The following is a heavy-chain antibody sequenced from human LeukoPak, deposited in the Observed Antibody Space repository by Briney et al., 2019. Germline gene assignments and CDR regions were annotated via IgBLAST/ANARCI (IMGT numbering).Heavy chain of an antibody. V-gene: IGHV4-59*12. CDR3: ARNYGSGSWFDY. CDR2: IYHSGST. Sequence: PSETLSLTCTVSGGSISSYYWSWIRQPPGKGLEWIGYIYHSGSTYYNPSLKSRVTISVDRSKNQFSLKLSSVTAADTAVYYCARNYGSGSWFDYWGQGTLVTVSS. CDR1: GGSISSYY. D-gene: IGHD3-10*01. J-gene: IGHJ4*02.